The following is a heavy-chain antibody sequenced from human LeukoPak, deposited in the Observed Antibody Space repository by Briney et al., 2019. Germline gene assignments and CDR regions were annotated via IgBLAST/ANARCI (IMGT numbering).Heavy chain of an antibody. CDR3: AKEDTAMVRAYYYYYMDV. D-gene: IGHD5-18*01. CDR2: ISGSGGST. Sequence: GGSLRLSCAASGFTFSSYGMSWVRQAPGKGLEWVSAISGSGGSTYYADSVKGRFTISRDNSKNTLYLQMNSLRAEDTAVCYCAKEDTAMVRAYYYYYMDVWGKGTTVTISS. J-gene: IGHJ6*03. CDR1: GFTFSSYG. V-gene: IGHV3-23*01.